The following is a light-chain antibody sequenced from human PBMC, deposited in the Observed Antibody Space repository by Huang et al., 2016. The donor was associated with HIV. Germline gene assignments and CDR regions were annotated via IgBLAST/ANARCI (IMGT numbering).Light chain of an antibody. Sequence: EIVLTQSPGTLSLSPGERATLSCRASKSVSSSYLAWYPQKPGQAPRLLFYGASSRATGIPDRFSGSGSGTDFTLTISRLEPEDFAVYYCQQYDSSPWTFGQGTKVEIK. CDR1: KSVSSSY. CDR2: GAS. CDR3: QQYDSSPWT. J-gene: IGKJ1*01. V-gene: IGKV3-20*01.